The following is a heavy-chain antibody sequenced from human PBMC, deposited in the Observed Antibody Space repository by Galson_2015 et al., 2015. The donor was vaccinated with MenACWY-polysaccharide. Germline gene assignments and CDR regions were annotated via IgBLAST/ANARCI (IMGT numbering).Heavy chain of an antibody. CDR2: ISSSSSYI. J-gene: IGHJ6*02. D-gene: IGHD1-20*01. V-gene: IGHV3-21*01. Sequence: SLRLSCAASGFTSSSYSMNWVRQAPGKGLEWVSSISSSSSYIYYADSVKGRFTISRDNAKNSLYLQMNSLRAEDTAVYYCARDRLTGTTSYGMDVWGQGTTVTVSS. CDR1: GFTSSSYS. CDR3: ARDRLTGTTSYGMDV.